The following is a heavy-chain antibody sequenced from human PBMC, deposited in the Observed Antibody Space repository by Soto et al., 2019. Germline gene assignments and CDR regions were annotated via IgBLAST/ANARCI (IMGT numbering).Heavy chain of an antibody. Sequence: LSLTCAVSGGSISISNWWSWVRQPPGKGLEWIGEIYHSGSTNYNPSLKSRVTISVDKSKNQFSLKLSSVTAADTAVYYCARDRGGIAAAGTLNWFDPWGKGTLVTVSS. J-gene: IGHJ5*02. CDR2: IYHSGST. V-gene: IGHV4-4*02. CDR3: ARDRGGIAAAGTLNWFDP. D-gene: IGHD6-13*01. CDR1: GGSISISNW.